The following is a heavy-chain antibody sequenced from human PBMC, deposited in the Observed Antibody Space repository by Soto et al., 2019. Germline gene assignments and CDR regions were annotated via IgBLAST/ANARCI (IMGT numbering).Heavy chain of an antibody. D-gene: IGHD4-17*01. CDR2: IYYSGST. CDR1: GGSISSYY. Sequence: QVQLQESGPGLVKPSETLSLTCTVSGGSISSYYWSWIRQPPGKGLEWIGYIYYSGSTNYNPSLKSRVTISVDTSKNLFSLKLSSVTAADTAVYYCARGGNDYGDYVGDYWGQGTLVTVSS. J-gene: IGHJ4*02. V-gene: IGHV4-59*01. CDR3: ARGGNDYGDYVGDY.